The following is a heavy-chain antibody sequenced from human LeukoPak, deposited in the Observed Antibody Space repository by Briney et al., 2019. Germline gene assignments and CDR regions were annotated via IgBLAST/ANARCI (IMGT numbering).Heavy chain of an antibody. CDR2: ISSSGSIR. D-gene: IGHD4-17*01. CDR3: ASTRGRGDYVYYFDY. Sequence: PGGSLRLSCAASGFTFRDYYMSWIRQAPGKGLEWVSYISSSGSIRYSADSVKGRFTISRDNAQNSLYLQMNSLRAEDTAVYYCASTRGRGDYVYYFDYWGQGTLVTVSS. J-gene: IGHJ4*02. V-gene: IGHV3-11*01. CDR1: GFTFRDYY.